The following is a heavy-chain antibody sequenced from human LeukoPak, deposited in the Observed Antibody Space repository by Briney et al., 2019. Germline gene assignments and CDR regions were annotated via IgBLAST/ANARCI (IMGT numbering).Heavy chain of an antibody. CDR1: GFTFSSYW. CDR3: ARVLLEGNQRLVRDYYYYYMDV. CDR2: IKQDGSEK. V-gene: IGHV3-7*01. D-gene: IGHD6-13*01. Sequence: PGGSLRLSCAASGFTFSSYWMSWVRQAPGKGLEWVANIKQDGSEKYYVDSVKGRFTISRDNAKNSLYLQMNSLRAEDTAVYYCARVLLEGNQRLVRDYYYYYMDVWGKGTTVTVSS. J-gene: IGHJ6*03.